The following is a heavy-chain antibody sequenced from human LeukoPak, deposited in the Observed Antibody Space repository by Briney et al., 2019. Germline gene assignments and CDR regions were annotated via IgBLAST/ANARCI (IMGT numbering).Heavy chain of an antibody. Sequence: SETLSLTCTVSGGSISSYYWSWIRQPPGKGLEWIGYIYYSGSTNYNPSLKSRVTISVDTSRNQFSLKLGSVTAADTAMYYCARVGESNYYYGMDVWGQGTTVTVSS. CDR1: GGSISSYY. D-gene: IGHD3-10*01. V-gene: IGHV4-59*01. J-gene: IGHJ6*02. CDR3: ARVGESNYYYGMDV. CDR2: IYYSGST.